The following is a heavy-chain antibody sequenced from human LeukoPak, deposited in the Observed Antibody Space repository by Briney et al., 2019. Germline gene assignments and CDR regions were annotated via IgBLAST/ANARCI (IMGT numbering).Heavy chain of an antibody. J-gene: IGHJ6*04. D-gene: IGHD6-13*01. V-gene: IGHV3-48*03. CDR1: GFTFSSYE. CDR2: ISSSGSSI. CDR3: ARDGSSWYGMDV. Sequence: GGSLRLSCAASGFTFSSYEMNWVRQAPGKGLEGVSYISSSGSSIYYAASVKGRFTISRDNAKNSLYLQMNSLRAEHTAVYYCARDGSSWYGMDVWGRGTTVTVSS.